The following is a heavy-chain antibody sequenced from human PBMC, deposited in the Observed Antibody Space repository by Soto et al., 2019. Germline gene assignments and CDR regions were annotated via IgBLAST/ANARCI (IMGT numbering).Heavy chain of an antibody. CDR1: GFTVSNNY. Sequence: EVQLVESGGGLIQPGGSLRLSCAVSGFTVSNNYMSWVRQAPGKGLEGVSVIYSGGYTAYGDSVKGRFTISRDNSKTQQYLKKNTRGADAPPVFSCATHPGGGGYWGQGTLVTVSS. D-gene: IGHD3-10*01. CDR2: IYSGGYT. J-gene: IGHJ4*02. CDR3: ATHPGGGGY. V-gene: IGHV3-53*01.